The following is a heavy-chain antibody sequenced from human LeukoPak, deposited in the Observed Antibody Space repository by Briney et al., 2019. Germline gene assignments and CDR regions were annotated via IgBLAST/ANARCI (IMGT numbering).Heavy chain of an antibody. CDR1: GGSISSYY. CDR2: IYYSGST. Sequence: SETLSLTCTVSGGSISSYYWSWIRQPPGKGLEWIGYIYYSGSTNYNPSLKSRVTISVDTSKDQFSLKLSSVTAADTAVYYCARVRAIAGYSGMDVWGQGTTVTASS. J-gene: IGHJ6*02. V-gene: IGHV4-59*01. CDR3: ARVRAIAGYSGMDV.